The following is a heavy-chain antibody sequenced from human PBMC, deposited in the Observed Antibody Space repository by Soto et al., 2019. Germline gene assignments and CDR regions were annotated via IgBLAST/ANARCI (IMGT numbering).Heavy chain of an antibody. Sequence: ASVKVSCKASGYTFTSYGISWVRQAPGQGLEWMGWISAYNGNTNYAQKLQGRFTLTTDTSASTAYMELRSLRSDDTAVYYWGGEGSAARVYYYYYYGMDVWGQGTTVTVSS. CDR1: GYTFTSYG. D-gene: IGHD6-6*01. J-gene: IGHJ6*02. CDR3: GGEGSAARVYYYYYYGMDV. V-gene: IGHV1-18*01. CDR2: ISAYNGNT.